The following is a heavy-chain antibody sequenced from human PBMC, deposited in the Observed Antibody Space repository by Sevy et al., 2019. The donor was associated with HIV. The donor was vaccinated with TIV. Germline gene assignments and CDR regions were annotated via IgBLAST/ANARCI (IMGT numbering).Heavy chain of an antibody. CDR3: AREALRYFDWLLYFYFDY. J-gene: IGHJ4*02. V-gene: IGHV3-7*03. D-gene: IGHD3-9*01. Sequence: GGSLRLSCAASGFTFSSYWMSWVRQAPGKGLEWVANIKQDGSEKYNVDSVKGRFTISRDNAKNSLYLQMNSLRAEDTAVYYCAREALRYFDWLLYFYFDYWGQGTLVTVSS. CDR2: IKQDGSEK. CDR1: GFTFSSYW.